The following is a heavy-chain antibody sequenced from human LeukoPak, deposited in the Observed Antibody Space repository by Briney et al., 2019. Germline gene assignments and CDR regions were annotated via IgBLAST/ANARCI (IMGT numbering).Heavy chain of an antibody. D-gene: IGHD6-19*01. CDR2: IIPIFGTA. Sequence: ASVKVSCKASGGTFSRYAISWVRRAPGQGLEWMGGIIPIFGTANYAQKFQGRVTITADESTSTAYMELSSLRSEDTAVYYCARDSGRGVAGNLDYWGQGTLVTVSS. CDR3: ARDSGRGVAGNLDY. V-gene: IGHV1-69*01. J-gene: IGHJ4*02. CDR1: GGTFSRYA.